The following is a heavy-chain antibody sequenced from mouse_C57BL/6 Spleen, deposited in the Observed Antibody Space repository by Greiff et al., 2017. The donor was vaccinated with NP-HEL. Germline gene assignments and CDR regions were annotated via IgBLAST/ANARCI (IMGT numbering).Heavy chain of an antibody. V-gene: IGHV1-74*01. CDR1: GYTFTSYW. J-gene: IGHJ3*01. Sequence: QVQLQQPGAELVKPGASVKVSCKASGYTFTSYWMHWVKQRPGQGLAWIGRIYPGDGDTNYNGKFKGKATLTADKSSSTAYMQLSSLTSEDSAVYFCARWGDGYYYAWFAYWGQGTLVTVSA. CDR2: IYPGDGDT. D-gene: IGHD2-3*01. CDR3: ARWGDGYYYAWFAY.